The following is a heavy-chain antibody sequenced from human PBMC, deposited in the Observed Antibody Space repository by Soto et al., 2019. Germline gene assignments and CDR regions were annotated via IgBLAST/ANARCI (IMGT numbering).Heavy chain of an antibody. CDR2: ISSSGSTI. CDR1: GFTFSSYE. D-gene: IGHD1-26*01. J-gene: IGHJ4*02. CDR3: ARAKAVYSGSFIDY. V-gene: IGHV3-48*03. Sequence: GGSLRLSCAASGFTFSSYEMNWVRQAPGKGLEWVSYISSSGSTIYYADSVKGRFTISRDNAKNSLYLQMNSLRAEDTAVYYCARAKAVYSGSFIDYWGQGTLVPVSS.